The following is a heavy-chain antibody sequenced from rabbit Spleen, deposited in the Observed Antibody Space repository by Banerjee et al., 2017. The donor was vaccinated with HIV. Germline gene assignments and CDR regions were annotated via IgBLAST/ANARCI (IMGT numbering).Heavy chain of an antibody. CDR3: ARSANYAAYAANL. Sequence: QSLEESGGDLVKPGASLTLTCTASGFSFSSGYYMCWVRQAPGKGLEWIACIVAGGSGSTYYASWAKGRFTISKTSSTTVTLQMTSLTAADTATYFCARSANYAAYAANLWGPGTLVTVS. V-gene: IGHV1S40*01. D-gene: IGHD6-1*01. CDR1: GFSFSSGYY. CDR2: IVAGGSGST. J-gene: IGHJ4*01.